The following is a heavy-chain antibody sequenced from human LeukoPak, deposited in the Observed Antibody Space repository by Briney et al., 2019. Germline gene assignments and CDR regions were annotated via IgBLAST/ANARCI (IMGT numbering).Heavy chain of an antibody. CDR2: ISAYNGNT. Sequence: ASVKVSCKASGYTFTSYDINWVRQAPGQGLEWMGWISAYNGNTNYAQKLQGRVTMTTDTSTSTAYMELRSLRSDDTAVYYCARAGTTVNSDAFDIWGQGTMVTVSS. CDR3: ARAGTTVNSDAFDI. J-gene: IGHJ3*02. V-gene: IGHV1-18*01. CDR1: GYTFTSYD. D-gene: IGHD4-11*01.